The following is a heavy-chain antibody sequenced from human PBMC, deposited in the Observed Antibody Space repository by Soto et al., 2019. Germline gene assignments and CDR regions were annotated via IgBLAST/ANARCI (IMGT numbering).Heavy chain of an antibody. CDR1: GGTFSSYA. CDR3: ARSSVLTGYSSSWYFG. Sequence: GASVKVSCKASGGTFSSYAISWVRQAPGQGLEWMGGIIPIFGTANYAQKFQGRVTITADESTSTAYMELSSLRFEDTAVYYCARSSVLTGYSSSWYFGWGQGSLVTVSS. V-gene: IGHV1-69*13. J-gene: IGHJ4*02. D-gene: IGHD6-13*01. CDR2: IIPIFGTA.